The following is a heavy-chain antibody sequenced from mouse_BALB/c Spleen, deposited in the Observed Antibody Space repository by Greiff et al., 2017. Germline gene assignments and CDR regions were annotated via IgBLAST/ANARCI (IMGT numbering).Heavy chain of an antibody. D-gene: IGHD1-1*01. CDR1: GFNIKDTY. CDR2: IDPANGNT. Sequence: VQLQQSGAELVKPGASVKLSCTASGFNIKDTYMHWVKQRPEQGLEWIGRIDPANGNTKYDPKFQGKATITADTSSNTAYLQLSSLTSEDTAVYYCASTVVGHFDYWGQGTTLTVSS. CDR3: ASTVVGHFDY. J-gene: IGHJ2*01. V-gene: IGHV14-3*02.